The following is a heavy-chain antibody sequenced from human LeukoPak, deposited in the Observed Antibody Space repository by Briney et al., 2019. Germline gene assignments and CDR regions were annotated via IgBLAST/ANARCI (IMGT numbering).Heavy chain of an antibody. CDR2: INCNTGGT. Sequence: ASVQVSCKASGYTFTGHYMHWVRQAPGQGLEWMGWINCNTGGTNYAQNFQGWVRMTRDTYISTVYMELSRLRSDDTAVYYCARDFSSSWFDYWGQGTLVTVSS. D-gene: IGHD3-22*01. V-gene: IGHV1-2*04. J-gene: IGHJ4*02. CDR3: ARDFSSSWFDY. CDR1: GYTFTGHY.